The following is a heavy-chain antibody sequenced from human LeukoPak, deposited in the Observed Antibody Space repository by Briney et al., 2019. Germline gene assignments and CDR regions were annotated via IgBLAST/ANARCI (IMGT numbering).Heavy chain of an antibody. CDR2: ISAYSGDT. CDR3: ARVAHTLYYYDSSGYYNY. CDR1: GYSFKNYG. D-gene: IGHD3-22*01. Sequence: ASVKLSCKASGYSFKNYGVTWVRQAPGQGLEWMGWISAYSGDTRYALRLQGRVTLTTDTSTSTAHMELRSLTYDDTAVYYCARVAHTLYYYDSSGYYNYWGQGTLVTVSS. J-gene: IGHJ4*02. V-gene: IGHV1-18*01.